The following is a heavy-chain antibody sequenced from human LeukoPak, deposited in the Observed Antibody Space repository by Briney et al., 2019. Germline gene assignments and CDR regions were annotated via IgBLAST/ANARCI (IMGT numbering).Heavy chain of an antibody. CDR2: IYTSGST. V-gene: IGHV4-4*09. CDR3: ARHDSYSSSSSFDP. J-gene: IGHJ5*02. D-gene: IGHD6-6*01. Sequence: PSETLSLTCTVSGGSISSYYWSWIRQSPGKGLEWIGYIYTSGSTNYNPSLKSRVTISVDTSKNQFSLKLSSVTAADTAVYYCARHDSYSSSSSFDPWGQGTLVTVSS. CDR1: GGSISSYY.